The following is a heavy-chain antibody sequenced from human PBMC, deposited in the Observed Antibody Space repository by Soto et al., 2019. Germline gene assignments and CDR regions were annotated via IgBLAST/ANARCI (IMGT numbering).Heavy chain of an antibody. CDR1: GFTFTTYA. J-gene: IGHJ6*02. CDR3: ATRRDASYYYYGMDV. V-gene: IGHV3-23*01. D-gene: IGHD2-2*01. CDR2: ISGSGGST. Sequence: GGSLRLSCAGSGFTFTTYAMTWGRQAPGKGLEWVSAISGSGGSTYYADSVKGRFTISRDNSKNTLFLQMNSLRAEDTAVYYCATRRDASYYYYGMDVWGQGTTVTVSS.